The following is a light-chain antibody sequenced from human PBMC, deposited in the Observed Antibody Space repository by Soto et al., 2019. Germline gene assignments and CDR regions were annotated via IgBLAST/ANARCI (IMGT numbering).Light chain of an antibody. CDR2: KAS. J-gene: IGKJ1*01. CDR3: QQYHSYSWT. Sequence: DIQMTQSPSTLSASVGDRVTITCRASQSISSWLAWYQQTPGKAPKLLIHKASSVESGVPSRFSGSGSGTESTLTISSLQPDDFATYYCQQYHSYSWTFGQGTKVEIK. V-gene: IGKV1-5*03. CDR1: QSISSW.